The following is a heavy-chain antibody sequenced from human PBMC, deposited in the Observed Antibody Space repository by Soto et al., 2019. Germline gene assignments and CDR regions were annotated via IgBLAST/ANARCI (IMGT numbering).Heavy chain of an antibody. J-gene: IGHJ6*02. CDR2: MNPNSGNT. CDR3: ARFDGSSWSYYYYGMDV. CDR1: GYTFTSYD. D-gene: IGHD6-13*01. Sequence: ASVKVSCKASGYTFTSYDINWVRQATGQGLEWMGWMNPNSGNTGYAQKFQGRVTMTRNTPISTAYMELSSLRSEDTAVYYCARFDGSSWSYYYYGMDVWGQGTKVTVSS. V-gene: IGHV1-8*01.